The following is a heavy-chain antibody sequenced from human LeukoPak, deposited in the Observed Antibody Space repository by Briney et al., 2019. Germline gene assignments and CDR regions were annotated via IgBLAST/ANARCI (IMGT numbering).Heavy chain of an antibody. CDR3: ARGGRNDYDLDY. V-gene: IGHV3-30-3*01. CDR1: GFTFSSYA. Sequence: GGSLRLSCAASGFTFSSYAMHWVRQAPGKGLEWVAVISYDGSNKYYADSVKGRFTISRDNSKNTLYPQMNSLRAEDTAVYYCARGGRNDYDLDYWGQGTLVTVSS. CDR2: ISYDGSNK. J-gene: IGHJ4*02. D-gene: IGHD4/OR15-4a*01.